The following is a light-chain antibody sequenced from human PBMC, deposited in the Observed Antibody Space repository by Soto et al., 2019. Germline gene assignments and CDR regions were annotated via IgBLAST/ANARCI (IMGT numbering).Light chain of an antibody. J-gene: IGLJ2*01. Sequence: QSALTQPPSASGSPGQSVTISCTGTSSDVGGYNYVSWYQQHPGKAPKVMIYDVNKRPSGVPDRFSGSKSGNTASLTVSGLQAEDEGDYYCSSHAGRQNVVFGGGTKLTVL. CDR2: DVN. CDR3: SSHAGRQNVV. CDR1: SSDVGGYNY. V-gene: IGLV2-8*01.